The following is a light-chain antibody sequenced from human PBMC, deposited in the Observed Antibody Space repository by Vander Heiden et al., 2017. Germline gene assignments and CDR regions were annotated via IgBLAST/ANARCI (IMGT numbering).Light chain of an antibody. J-gene: IGKJ2*01. V-gene: IGKV1-39*01. CDR3: QQSNSIPHT. CDR1: QSIGTY. CDR2: TAS. Sequence: DIQMTQSPSSLSTSVGDRVTITCRASQSIGTYLNWYQQKPGKAPKLLIYTASSLQSGVPSRFSGSGSGTDGTDFTLTISSLQREDFATYYCQQSNSIPHTFGPGTKLEIK.